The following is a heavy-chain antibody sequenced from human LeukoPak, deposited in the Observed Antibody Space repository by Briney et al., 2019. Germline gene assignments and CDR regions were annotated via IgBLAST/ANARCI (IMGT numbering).Heavy chain of an antibody. J-gene: IGHJ4*02. CDR3: ARWDCSSGTCFHLDY. CDR1: SGSISGYY. D-gene: IGHD6-19*01. V-gene: IGHV4-59*01. CDR2: IYYTGKP. Sequence: SETLSLTCTVSSGSISGYYWGWIRQPPGGTLEYIGHIYYTGKPDYNPSLKSRVTMSVDTSKNQFSLRLSSVTAADTAVYYCARWDCSSGTCFHLDYWGQGTLVTVSS.